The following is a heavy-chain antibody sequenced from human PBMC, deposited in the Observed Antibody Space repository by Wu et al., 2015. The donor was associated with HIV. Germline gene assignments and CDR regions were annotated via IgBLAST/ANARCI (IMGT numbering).Heavy chain of an antibody. J-gene: IGHJ6*02. Sequence: QVQLVQSGAEVKKPGASVKVSCKASGYTFTGYYMHWVRQAPGQGLEWMGWINPNSGGTNYAQKFQGRVTMTRDTSISTAYMELSRLRSDDTAVYYCARGPSDGYYLYYYYGMDVVGPRDHGHRLL. CDR2: INPNSGGT. D-gene: IGHD3-22*01. CDR3: ARGPSDGYYLYYYYGMDV. V-gene: IGHV1-2*02. CDR1: GYTFTGYY.